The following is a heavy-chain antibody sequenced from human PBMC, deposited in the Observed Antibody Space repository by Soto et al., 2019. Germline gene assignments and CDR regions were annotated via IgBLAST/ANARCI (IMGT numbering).Heavy chain of an antibody. CDR3: ARGWGPSYNGSEFKRVGFDP. V-gene: IGHV4-39*01. CDR1: GGSISSSSYY. CDR2: IYYSGST. Sequence: KPSETLSLTCTVSGGSISSSSYYWGWIRQPPGKGLEWIGSIYYSGSTYYNPSRKSRVTISVDTSKNQFSLKLSSVTAADTAVYYCARGWGPSYNGSEFKRVGFDPWGQVTRFTVFS. J-gene: IGHJ5*02. D-gene: IGHD3-10*01.